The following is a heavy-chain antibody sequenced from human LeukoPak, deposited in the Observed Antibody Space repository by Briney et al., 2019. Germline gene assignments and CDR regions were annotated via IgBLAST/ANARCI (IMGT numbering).Heavy chain of an antibody. Sequence: SQTLSLTCTVSAGSISSGSYYWSWIRQPAWKGLEGIGRIYTSGSTNYNPSLKSRVTISVDTSKNQFSLKLSSVTAADTAVYYCARVGRYDFWYYFDYWGQGTLVTVSS. D-gene: IGHD3-3*01. CDR1: AGSISSGSYY. CDR2: IYTSGST. J-gene: IGHJ4*02. V-gene: IGHV4-61*02. CDR3: ARVGRYDFWYYFDY.